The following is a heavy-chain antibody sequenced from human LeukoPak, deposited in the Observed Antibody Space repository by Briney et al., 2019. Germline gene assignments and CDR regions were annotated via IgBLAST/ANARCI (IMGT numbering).Heavy chain of an antibody. D-gene: IGHD5-12*01. Sequence: PGRSLRLSCAASGFTFSSYSMNWVRQAPGKGLEWVSSISSSSRNIYYADSVKGRFTISRDNAKNSLYLQMNSLRVEDTAVYYCAREVIVATIHWFDPWGQGSLVIVSS. CDR1: GFTFSSYS. CDR3: AREVIVATIHWFDP. J-gene: IGHJ5*02. V-gene: IGHV3-21*01. CDR2: ISSSSRNI.